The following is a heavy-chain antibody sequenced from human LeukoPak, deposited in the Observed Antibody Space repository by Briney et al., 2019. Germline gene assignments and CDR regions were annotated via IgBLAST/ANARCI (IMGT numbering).Heavy chain of an antibody. D-gene: IGHD5-18*01. J-gene: IGHJ4*02. Sequence: SQTLSLTCAVSGGSISSGGYSWSWIRQPPGTGLEWIGYIYHSGSTYYNPSLKSRVTISVDRSKNQFSLKLSSVTAADTAVYYCARSNTAIDYWGQGTLVTVSS. CDR2: IYHSGST. CDR1: GGSISSGGYS. CDR3: ARSNTAIDY. V-gene: IGHV4-30-2*01.